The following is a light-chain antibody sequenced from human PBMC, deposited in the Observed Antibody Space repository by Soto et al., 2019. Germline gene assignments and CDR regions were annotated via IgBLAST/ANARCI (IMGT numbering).Light chain of an antibody. CDR1: QSVSSY. Sequence: EIVLTQSPATLSLSPWERATLSCRASQSVSSYLAWYQQKPGQAPRLLIYDASSRATGIPARFSGSGSGTDFTLTISSLEPEDFAVYYCQQRSNWHTFGQGTRLEI. J-gene: IGKJ5*01. CDR3: QQRSNWHT. CDR2: DAS. V-gene: IGKV3-11*01.